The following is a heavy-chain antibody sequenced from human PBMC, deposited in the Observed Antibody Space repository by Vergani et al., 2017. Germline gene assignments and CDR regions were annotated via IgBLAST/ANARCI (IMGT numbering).Heavy chain of an antibody. CDR2: IYPGDSDT. CDR3: ARQGDTMVRGVIIDYYYYYGMDV. J-gene: IGHJ6*02. Sequence: EVQLVQSGAEVKKPGESLKISCKGSGYSFTSYWIGWVRQMPGKGLEWMGIIYPGDSDTRYSPSFQGQVTISADKSISTAYLQWSSLKASDTAMYYCARQGDTMVRGVIIDYYYYYGMDVWGQGTTVTVSS. CDR1: GYSFTSYW. V-gene: IGHV5-51*01. D-gene: IGHD3-10*01.